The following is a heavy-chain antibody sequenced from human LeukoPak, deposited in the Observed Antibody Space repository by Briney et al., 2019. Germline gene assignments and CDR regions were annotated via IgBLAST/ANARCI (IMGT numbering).Heavy chain of an antibody. D-gene: IGHD3-22*01. CDR3: AKSSYYDSSGYYREYYFDY. CDR1: GFTFSNYW. J-gene: IGHJ4*02. Sequence: GGSLRLSCAGSGFTFSNYWMNWVRQAPGKGLEWVANIKQDGSEKYYVDSVKGRFTISRDNAKNSLYLQMNSLRAEDTAVYYCAKSSYYDSSGYYREYYFDYWGQGTLVTVSS. V-gene: IGHV3-7*03. CDR2: IKQDGSEK.